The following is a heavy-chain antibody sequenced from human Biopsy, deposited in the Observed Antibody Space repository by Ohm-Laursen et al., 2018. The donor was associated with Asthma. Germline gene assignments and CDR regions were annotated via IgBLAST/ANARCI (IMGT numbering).Heavy chain of an antibody. V-gene: IGHV3-30*03. J-gene: IGHJ6*02. CDR3: ARASVVKHYYYYGMDV. CDR2: ISYDGSDK. CDR1: GFSFNSYG. Sequence: SSLRLSCTASGFSFNSYGMHWVRQAPGKGLEWVAFISYDGSDKFYADSVKGRFTTSRDNSQNTLDLHMNRLTFEDTAVYYCARASVVKHYYYYGMDVWGPGTTVTVFS.